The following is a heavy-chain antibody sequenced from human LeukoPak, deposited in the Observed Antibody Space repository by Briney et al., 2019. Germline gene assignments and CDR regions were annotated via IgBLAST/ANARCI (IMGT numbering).Heavy chain of an antibody. D-gene: IGHD2-15*01. J-gene: IGHJ5*02. CDR1: GYTFTSYY. CDR3: ARDRNHCSGGSCYSDEP. Sequence: GASVKVSCKASGYTFTSYYMHWVRQAPGQGLEWMGIINPSGGSTSYAQKFQGRVTMTRDMSTSTVYMELSRLRSDDTAVYYCARDRNHCSGGSCYSDEPWGQGTLVTVSS. CDR2: INPSGGST. V-gene: IGHV1-46*01.